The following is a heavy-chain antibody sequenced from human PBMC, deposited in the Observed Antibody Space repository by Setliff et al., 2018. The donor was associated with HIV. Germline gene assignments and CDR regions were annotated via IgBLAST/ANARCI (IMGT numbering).Heavy chain of an antibody. D-gene: IGHD3-10*01. V-gene: IGHV1-69*06. CDR1: GDTFRSYA. CDR2: IIPILATS. CDR3: ARDGWDYYGSGTYPPLYYFDS. J-gene: IGHJ4*01. Sequence: SVKVSCKASGDTFRSYAISWGRQAPGQGLEWMGRIIPILATSNYTQKFQGRVTITADKSTRTAYMELSSLRSEDTAVYYCARDGWDYYGSGTYPPLYYFDSWGQGTLVTVSS.